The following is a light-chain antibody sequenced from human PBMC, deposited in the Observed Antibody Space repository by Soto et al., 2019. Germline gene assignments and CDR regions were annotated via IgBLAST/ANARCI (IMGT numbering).Light chain of an antibody. CDR2: GAS. J-gene: IGKJ1*01. CDR3: QQYGSSPWT. V-gene: IGKV3-20*01. Sequence: EIVLTQSPGTLSVSPGDIVTLSCRASQSVDINLAWYQQRAGQAPRLLIYGASSRATGIPDRFSGSGSGTDFTLTISRLEPEDFAVYYCQQYGSSPWTCGQGTKGDI. CDR1: QSVDIN.